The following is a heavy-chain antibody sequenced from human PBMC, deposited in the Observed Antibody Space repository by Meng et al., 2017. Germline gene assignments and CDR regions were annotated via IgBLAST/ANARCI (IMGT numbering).Heavy chain of an antibody. CDR3: ARDEDISAAGKLFGDY. CDR1: GYNFPDYY. CDR2: INPKSGDT. J-gene: IGHJ4*02. V-gene: IGHV1-2*06. D-gene: IGHD6-25*01. Sequence: QGQRVQYGAEVKKPGPSVKVSCKPSGYNFPDYYIHWVRRAPGQGLEWMGRINPKSGDTHYAQKFQARVTMTGDTSISTAYMELSGLRSDDTAMYYCARDEDISAAGKLFGDYWGQGTLVTVSS.